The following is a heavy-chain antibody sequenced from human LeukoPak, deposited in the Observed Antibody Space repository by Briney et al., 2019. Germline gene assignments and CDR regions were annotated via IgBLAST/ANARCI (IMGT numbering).Heavy chain of an antibody. V-gene: IGHV3-13*04. D-gene: IGHD2-2*01. CDR3: ARGTPAAITDYYGMDV. CDR1: GFTFSSYD. J-gene: IGHJ6*02. CDR2: IGTAGDT. Sequence: GGSLRLSCAASGFTFSSYDMHWVRQATGKGLEWVSAIGTAGDTYYPGSVKGRFTISRENAKNSLYLQMNSPRAGDTAVYYCARGTPAAITDYYGMDVWGQGTTVTVSS.